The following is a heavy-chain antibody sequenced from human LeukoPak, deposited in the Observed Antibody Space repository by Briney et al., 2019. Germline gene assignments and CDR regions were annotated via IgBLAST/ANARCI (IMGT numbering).Heavy chain of an antibody. CDR2: INPNSGGT. V-gene: IGHV1-2*02. Sequence: ASVKVSCKASGYTFTGYYMHWVRQAPGQGLEWMGWINPNSGGTNYAQKFQGRVTMARDTSISTAYMELSRLRSDDTAVYYCARGRTMVRGVVGDYWGQGTLATVSS. CDR1: GYTFTGYY. CDR3: ARGRTMVRGVVGDY. D-gene: IGHD3-10*01. J-gene: IGHJ4*02.